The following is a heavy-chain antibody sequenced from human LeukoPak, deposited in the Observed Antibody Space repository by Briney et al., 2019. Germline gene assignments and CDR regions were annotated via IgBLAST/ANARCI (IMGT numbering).Heavy chain of an antibody. CDR2: LWSDGIKT. V-gene: IGHV3-33*03. D-gene: IGHD3-3*01. J-gene: IGHJ4*02. Sequence: GGSLRLSCAASGFTFTNYPMHWVRQAPGKGLEWVAVLWSDGIKTDYADSVKGRFTISRDDSKNALYLQMNSLRAEDTAVYYCAKDHGVLRFLEWLLDYWGQGTLVTVSS. CDR3: AKDHGVLRFLEWLLDY. CDR1: GFTFTNYP.